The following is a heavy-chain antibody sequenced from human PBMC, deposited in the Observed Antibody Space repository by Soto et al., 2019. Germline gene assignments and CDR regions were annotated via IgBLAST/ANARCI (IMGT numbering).Heavy chain of an antibody. Sequence: GESLKISCKGSGYSFAGYWITWVRQKPGKGLEWMGRIDPSDSQTYYSPSFRGHVAISATKSITTVFLQWSSPRASDTAMYYCARQIYDSDTGPNFQYYFDSWGQGTPVTVSS. J-gene: IGHJ4*02. V-gene: IGHV5-10-1*01. CDR2: IDPSDSQT. CDR1: GYSFAGYW. D-gene: IGHD3-22*01. CDR3: ARQIYDSDTGPNFQYYFDS.